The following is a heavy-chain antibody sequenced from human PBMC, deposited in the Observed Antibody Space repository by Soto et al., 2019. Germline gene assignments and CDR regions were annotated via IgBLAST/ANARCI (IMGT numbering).Heavy chain of an antibody. V-gene: IGHV4-4*02. CDR2: IFYSGST. Sequence: SETLSLTCAVSGGSLSSSTWWSWVRQPPGKALEWLGEIFYSGSTKYNPSLNSRVTISADQSKKHLSLRLSSVTAADTALYYCVHHGGAPSYHDFWGQGIFVTVSS. CDR3: VHHGGAPSYHDF. CDR1: GGSLSSSTW. D-gene: IGHD2-2*01. J-gene: IGHJ4*01.